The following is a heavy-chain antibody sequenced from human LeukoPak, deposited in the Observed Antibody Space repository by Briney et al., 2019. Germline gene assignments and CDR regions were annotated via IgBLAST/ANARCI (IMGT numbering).Heavy chain of an antibody. CDR2: IYHSGRT. V-gene: IGHV4-38-2*01. D-gene: IGHD3-16*01. Sequence: PSETLSLTCAVSGYSISSGYYWGWIRQPQGKGLEWIGSIYHSGRTYYNPSLKSRVTISVDTSKNQFSLKLSSVTAADTAVYYCARHYGSYNWFDPWGQGTLVTVSS. CDR3: ARHYGSYNWFDP. J-gene: IGHJ5*02. CDR1: GYSISSGYY.